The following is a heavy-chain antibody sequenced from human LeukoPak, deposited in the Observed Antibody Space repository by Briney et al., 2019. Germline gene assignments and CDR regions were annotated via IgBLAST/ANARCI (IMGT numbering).Heavy chain of an antibody. V-gene: IGHV4-34*01. Sequence: SETLSLTCAVYGGSLRGYYWSWIRQPPGKGLEWIGEINHSGSTNYNPSLKSRVTISVDTSKSQFSLKLSSVTAADTAVYYCARGRSGSYVSSYYYYGMDVWGQGTTVTVSS. J-gene: IGHJ6*02. CDR1: GGSLRGYY. CDR3: ARGRSGSYVSSYYYYGMDV. CDR2: INHSGST. D-gene: IGHD1-26*01.